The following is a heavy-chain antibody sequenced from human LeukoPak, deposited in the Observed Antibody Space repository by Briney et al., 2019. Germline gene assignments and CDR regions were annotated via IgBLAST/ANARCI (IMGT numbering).Heavy chain of an antibody. J-gene: IGHJ4*02. Sequence: SETLSLTCTVSGGSISSSSYYWGWIRQPPGKGLEWIGSIYYSGSTYYNPSLKSRVTISVDTSKNQFSLKLSSVTAADTAVYYCARRICDRGDGSFSCYAHFDSWGQGTLVTVSS. CDR2: IYYSGST. CDR3: ARRICDRGDGSFSCYAHFDS. CDR1: GGSISSSSYY. V-gene: IGHV4-39*01. D-gene: IGHD2-2*01.